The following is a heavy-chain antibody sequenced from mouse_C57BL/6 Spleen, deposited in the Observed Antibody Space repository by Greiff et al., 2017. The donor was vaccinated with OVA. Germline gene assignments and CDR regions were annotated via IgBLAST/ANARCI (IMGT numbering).Heavy chain of an antibody. D-gene: IGHD4-1*01. CDR2: IYPGDGDT. V-gene: IGHV1-82*01. Sequence: QVQLQQSGPELVKPGASVKISCKASGYAFSSSWMNWVKQRPGKGLEWIGRIYPGDGDTNYNGKFKGKATLTADKSSSTAYMQLSSLTSEDSAVYFCASPFNWDDAMDYWGQGTSVTVSS. CDR1: GYAFSSSW. CDR3: ASPFNWDDAMDY. J-gene: IGHJ4*01.